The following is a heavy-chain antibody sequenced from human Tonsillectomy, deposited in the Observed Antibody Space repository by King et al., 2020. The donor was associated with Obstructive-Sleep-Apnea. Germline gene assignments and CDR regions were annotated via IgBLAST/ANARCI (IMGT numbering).Heavy chain of an antibody. J-gene: IGHJ4*02. CDR2: ISTDSIYT. CDR1: GFTFSDYY. V-gene: IGHV3-11*06. CDR3: ARGRLGGLRYFDWLLFFVY. D-gene: IGHD3-9*01. Sequence: VQLVESGGGLVKPGGSLRLSCAASGFTFSDYYMSWIRQAPGKGLEWVSYISTDSIYTNYEDSVKGRFTISRDNARNSLYLQMNSLRAEDTAVYYCARGRLGGLRYFDWLLFFVYWGQGTLVTVSS.